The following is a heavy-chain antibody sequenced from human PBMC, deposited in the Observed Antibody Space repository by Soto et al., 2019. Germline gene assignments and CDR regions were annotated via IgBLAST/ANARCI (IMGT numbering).Heavy chain of an antibody. Sequence: DSLTSSGQCSGYTFSNFWIALVRQLPGKGLEYMGIIYPGDSETRYSPSFHGKVTISADRSIGTAYLQWSSLEASDSAFYFCARSPRSSPYFDYWGQGALVTVSS. J-gene: IGHJ4*02. CDR3: ARSPRSSPYFDY. CDR1: GYTFSNFW. CDR2: IYPGDSET. D-gene: IGHD6-13*01. V-gene: IGHV5-51*01.